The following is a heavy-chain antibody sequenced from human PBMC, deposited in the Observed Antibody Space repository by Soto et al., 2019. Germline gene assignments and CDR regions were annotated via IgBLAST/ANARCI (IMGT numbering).Heavy chain of an antibody. D-gene: IGHD3-10*01. CDR2: IYYSGST. V-gene: IGHV4-30-4*01. CDR3: ARSATGFRFDY. CDR1: GGSISSGDYY. Sequence: SETLSLTCTVSGGSISSGDYYWSWIRQPPGKGLEWIGYIYYSGSTYYNPSLKSRVTISVGTSKNQFSLKLSSVTAADTAVYYCARSATGFRFDYWGQGTLVTVSS. J-gene: IGHJ4*02.